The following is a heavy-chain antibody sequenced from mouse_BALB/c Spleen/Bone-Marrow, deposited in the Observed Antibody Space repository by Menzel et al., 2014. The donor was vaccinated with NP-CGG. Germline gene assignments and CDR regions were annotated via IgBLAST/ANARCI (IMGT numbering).Heavy chain of an antibody. V-gene: IGHV1S135*01. CDR2: IDPFNGGT. CDR1: GYAFTSYN. D-gene: IGHD2-1*01. CDR3: AREDYGKGFAY. Sequence: QLQQSGPELVKPGASVKVSCKASGYAFTSYNMYWVKQSHGKSLEWIGHIDPFNGGTSHNQKFKGKATLTVDKSASTAYMHLNSLTSEDSAVYYCAREDYGKGFAYWGQGTLVTVSA. J-gene: IGHJ3*01.